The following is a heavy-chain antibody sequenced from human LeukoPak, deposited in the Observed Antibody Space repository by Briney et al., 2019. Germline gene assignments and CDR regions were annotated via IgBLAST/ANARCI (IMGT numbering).Heavy chain of an antibody. Sequence: ASVKVSCKASGYTFTSYGISWVRQAPGQGLEWMGWISAYNGDTNYAQKLQGRVTMTTDTSTSTAYMELRSLRSDDTAVYYCARVPEVEDWFDPWGQGTLVTVSA. CDR3: ARVPEVEDWFDP. J-gene: IGHJ5*02. V-gene: IGHV1-18*01. CDR2: ISAYNGDT. CDR1: GYTFTSYG. D-gene: IGHD1-26*01.